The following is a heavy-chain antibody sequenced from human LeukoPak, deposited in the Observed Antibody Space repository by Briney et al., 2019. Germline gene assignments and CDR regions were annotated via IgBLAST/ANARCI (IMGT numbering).Heavy chain of an antibody. CDR3: AKEGYSRGYYSYYYMDV. D-gene: IGHD6-13*01. J-gene: IGHJ6*03. CDR2: IKQDGSEK. V-gene: IGHV3-7*01. CDR1: GFTFSSYW. Sequence: GGSLRLSCAASGFTFSSYWMSWVRQAPGKGLEWVANIKQDGSEKYYVDSVKGRFTISRDNAKNSLYLQMNSLRAEDTAVYYCAKEGYSRGYYSYYYMDVWGKGTTVTVSS.